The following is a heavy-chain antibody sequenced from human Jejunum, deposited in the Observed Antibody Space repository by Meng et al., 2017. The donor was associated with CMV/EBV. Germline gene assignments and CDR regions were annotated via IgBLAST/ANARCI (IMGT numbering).Heavy chain of an antibody. CDR2: VYFPGRT. CDR1: AGSISPPY. J-gene: IGHJ4*02. Sequence: LTSTLSAGSISPPYWSWIRQPPGKGLEWIGYVYFPGRTNYPPSLKRRVTISVDMSKNQFSLKMRSVTAADTAVYYCGRGGSSGREWGQGTLVTVSS. CDR3: GRGGSSGRE. D-gene: IGHD6-19*01. V-gene: IGHV4-59*11.